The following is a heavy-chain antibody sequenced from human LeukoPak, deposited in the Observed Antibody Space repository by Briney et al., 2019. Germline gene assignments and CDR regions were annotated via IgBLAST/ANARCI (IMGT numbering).Heavy chain of an antibody. Sequence: PGGSLRLSCAASGFTFTSYAMSWVRQAPGKGLEWVSAISGSGGSTYYADSLKGRFTISRDNSKNTLYLQMNSLRAEDTAVYYCAKGSQSYYYRMDVWGQETTVTVSS. V-gene: IGHV3-23*01. J-gene: IGHJ6*02. CDR1: GFTFTSYA. CDR2: ISGSGGST. CDR3: AKGSQSYYYRMDV.